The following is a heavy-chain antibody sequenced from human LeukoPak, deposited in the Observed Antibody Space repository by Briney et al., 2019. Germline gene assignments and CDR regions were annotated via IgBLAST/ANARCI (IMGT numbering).Heavy chain of an antibody. CDR1: GFTFSSSW. J-gene: IGHJ3*02. CDR2: IKEDGTTK. Sequence: GGSLRLSCAASGFTFSSSWMAWVRQAPGKGLEWVGNIKEDGTTKNYVVSVRGRFTISRDNAKNSLYLQMNSLRGEDTAVYYCTRDSGYNAFDIWGQGTMVTVSS. V-gene: IGHV3-7*01. D-gene: IGHD5-12*01. CDR3: TRDSGYNAFDI.